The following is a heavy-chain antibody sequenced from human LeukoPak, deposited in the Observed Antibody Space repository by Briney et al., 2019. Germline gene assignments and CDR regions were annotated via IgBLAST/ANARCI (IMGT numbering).Heavy chain of an antibody. Sequence: SETLSLTCAVYGGSFSGYYWSWIRQPPGKGLEWIGSIYHSGSTYYNPSLKSRVTISVDTSKNQFSLKLSSVTAADTAVYYCARALVGSSSGYFYYYMDVWGKGTTVTVSS. CDR3: ARALVGSSSGYFYYYMDV. D-gene: IGHD6-6*01. CDR2: IYHSGST. CDR1: GGSFSGYY. J-gene: IGHJ6*03. V-gene: IGHV4-34*01.